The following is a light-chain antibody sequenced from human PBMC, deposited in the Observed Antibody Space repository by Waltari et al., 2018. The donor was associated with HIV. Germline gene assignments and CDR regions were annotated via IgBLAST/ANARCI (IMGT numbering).Light chain of an antibody. CDR3: VLYVCSGIWV. CDR1: SGSVAGRSS. Sequence: QTVVTHESSVSVSPGGTVTPTCALSSGSVAGRSSPRWYQQTPGQAPRTLIYNSNTRSSGVPDRFPCSIRRTNAALSMSGAQADDDCDSHCVLYVCSGIWVFGGGTKLTVL. J-gene: IGLJ3*02. V-gene: IGLV8-61*01. CDR2: NSN.